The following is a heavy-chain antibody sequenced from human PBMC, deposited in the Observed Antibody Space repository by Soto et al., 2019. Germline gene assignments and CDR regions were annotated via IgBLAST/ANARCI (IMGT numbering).Heavy chain of an antibody. CDR2: IYYGGDT. CDR1: GGSISSDNYY. D-gene: IGHD1-1*01. Sequence: QPQLQESGPGLVKPSETLSLTCTVSGGSISSDNYYWGWIRQPPGMGLEWIGSIYYGGDTYYNPSLKSRVTVSVATSENQFSLNLASVTAADTAVYYCARHVNDQYHYYSMDVWGKGTTVSVSS. V-gene: IGHV4-39*01. CDR3: ARHVNDQYHYYSMDV. J-gene: IGHJ6*03.